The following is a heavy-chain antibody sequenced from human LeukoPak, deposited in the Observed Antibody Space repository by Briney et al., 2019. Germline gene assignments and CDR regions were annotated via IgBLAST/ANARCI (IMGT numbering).Heavy chain of an antibody. CDR2: VMTKTDGGTT. J-gene: IGHJ6*02. CDR1: GFTVSNDY. D-gene: IGHD6-19*01. V-gene: IGHV3-15*05. Sequence: PGGSLRLSCAVSGFTVSNDYMSWVRQAPGKGLEWVGRVMTKTDGGTTDYAAPVKGRFTISRDDSANMLYLQMNNLKTEDTAVYFCTLGYTSGWSPFYYIGVGIWGQGTTVTVSS. CDR3: TLGYTSGWSPFYYIGVGI.